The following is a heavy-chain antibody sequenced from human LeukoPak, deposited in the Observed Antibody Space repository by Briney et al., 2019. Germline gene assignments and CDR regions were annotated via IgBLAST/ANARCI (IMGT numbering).Heavy chain of an antibody. Sequence: SETLSLTCAVSGGSISSSNWWSWVRQPPGKGLEWIGEIYHSGSTNYNPSLKSRVTISVDKSKNQFSLKLSSVTAADTAVYYCVAARDNDIKFDPWGQGTLVTVSS. CDR3: VAARDNDIKFDP. CDR2: IYHSGST. D-gene: IGHD2-15*01. V-gene: IGHV4-4*02. CDR1: GGSISSSNW. J-gene: IGHJ5*02.